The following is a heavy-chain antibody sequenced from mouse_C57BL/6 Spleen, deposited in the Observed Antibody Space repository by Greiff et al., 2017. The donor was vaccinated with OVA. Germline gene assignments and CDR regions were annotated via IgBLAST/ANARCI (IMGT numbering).Heavy chain of an antibody. CDR1: GFTFSSYA. CDR2: ISSGGDYI. Sequence: EVQVVESGEGLVKPGGSLKLSCAASGFTFSSYAMSWVRQTPEKRLEWVAYISSGGDYIYYADTVKGRFTISRDNARNTLYLQMSSLKSEDTAMYYCTREGGYGNYVDYAMDYWGQGTSVTVSS. D-gene: IGHD2-1*01. CDR3: TREGGYGNYVDYAMDY. J-gene: IGHJ4*01. V-gene: IGHV5-9-1*02.